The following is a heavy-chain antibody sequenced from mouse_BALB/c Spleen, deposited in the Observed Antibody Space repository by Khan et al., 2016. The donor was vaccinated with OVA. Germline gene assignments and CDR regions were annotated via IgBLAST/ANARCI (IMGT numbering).Heavy chain of an antibody. D-gene: IGHD2-10*01. CDR2: IWSDGST. J-gene: IGHJ4*01. V-gene: IGHV2-6-1*01. CDR1: GFSLTSYG. CDR3: GRQPYYHYYAMDY. Sequence: QVRLQQSGPGLVAPSQSLSITCTISGFSLTSYGIHWVRQPPGKGLEWLVVIWSDGSTTYNSTLKSRLSITKDNSKSQVFLKMNSLQTDDTAMYYCGRQPYYHYYAMDYWGQGTSVTVSS.